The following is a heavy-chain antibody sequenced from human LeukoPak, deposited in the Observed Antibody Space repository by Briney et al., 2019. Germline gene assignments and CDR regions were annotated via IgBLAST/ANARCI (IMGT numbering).Heavy chain of an antibody. J-gene: IGHJ4*02. CDR1: GGSLTSYY. V-gene: IGHV4-59*01. Sequence: SETLSLTCTVSGGSLTSYYWSWIRQPPGKGLEWIGYISYSRSTNYNPSLKSRATMSLDTSKNQFSLNLNSVTAADTAVYYCARGERPCCDYWGQGTLVTVSS. CDR2: ISYSRST. D-gene: IGHD6-6*01. CDR3: ARGERPCCDY.